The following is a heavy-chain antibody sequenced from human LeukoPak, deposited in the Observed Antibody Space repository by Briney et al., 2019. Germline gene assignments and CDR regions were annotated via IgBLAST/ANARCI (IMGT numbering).Heavy chain of an antibody. D-gene: IGHD3-22*01. CDR1: GFTFSSYA. V-gene: IGHV3-23*01. Sequence: GGSLRLSCAASGFTFSSYAMSWVRQAPGKGLEWVSAISGSGGSTYYADSVKGRFTISRDNSKNTLYLQMNSLRAEDTAVYYCAKSTDYYDSSGYYRVFDYWGQGTLATVSS. J-gene: IGHJ4*02. CDR3: AKSTDYYDSSGYYRVFDY. CDR2: ISGSGGST.